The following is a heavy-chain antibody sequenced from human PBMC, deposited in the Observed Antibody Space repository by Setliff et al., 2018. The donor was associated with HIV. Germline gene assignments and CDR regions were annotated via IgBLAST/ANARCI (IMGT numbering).Heavy chain of an antibody. CDR3: ARDWSTHGNPTYYFDY. CDR1: GGSISSSGPGYY. CDR2: VYYSGRT. D-gene: IGHD4-17*01. Sequence: PSETLSLTCTVSGGSISSSGPGYYWGWVRQPPGGGLEWIGSVYYSGRTDYNPSLKSRVTISVDTSKNQFSLNLSSVTAADTAVYYCARDWSTHGNPTYYFDYWGQGTLVTVSS. J-gene: IGHJ4*02. V-gene: IGHV4-39*07.